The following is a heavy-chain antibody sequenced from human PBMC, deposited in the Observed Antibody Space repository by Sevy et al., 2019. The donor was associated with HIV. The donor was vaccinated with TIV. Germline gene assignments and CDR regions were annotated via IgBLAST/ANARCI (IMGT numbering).Heavy chain of an antibody. D-gene: IGHD6-13*01. CDR2: IKQVGSEK. CDR1: GFTFSSYW. V-gene: IGHV3-7*01. Sequence: GGSLRLSCAASGFTFSSYWMSWVRQTPGKGLEWVANIKQVGSEKYYVDSVKGRFTISRDNAKNSLYLQMNSLRAEDTAVYYCARDHSSSLYYLGWFDPWGQGTLVTVSS. CDR3: ARDHSSSLYYLGWFDP. J-gene: IGHJ5*02.